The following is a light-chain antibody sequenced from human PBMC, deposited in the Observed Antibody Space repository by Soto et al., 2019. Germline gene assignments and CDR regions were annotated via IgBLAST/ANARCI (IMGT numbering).Light chain of an antibody. V-gene: IGLV2-14*03. J-gene: IGLJ2*01. Sequence: QSALTQPASVSGSPGQSITISCAGTSSDVGVYDFVSWYQQHPGKAPKLLIYDVNNRPAGIPDRFSGSKSGNTASLTISGLQAEDEADYYCSSFTASTARVFGAGTKLTVL. CDR3: SSFTASTARV. CDR2: DVN. CDR1: SSDVGVYDF.